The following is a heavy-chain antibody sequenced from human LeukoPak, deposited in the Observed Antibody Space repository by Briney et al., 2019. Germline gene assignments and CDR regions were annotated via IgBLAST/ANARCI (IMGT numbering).Heavy chain of an antibody. CDR3: AKAGYSYGYGDAFDI. Sequence: GGSLRLSCAASGFTFSSYGMSWVRQAPGKGLEWVSAISDSAYSTYFADSVKGRFTISRDNSKNTLYLQMNSLRAEDTAVYYCAKAGYSYGYGDAFDIWGQGTMVTVSS. CDR2: ISDSAYST. CDR1: GFTFSSYG. V-gene: IGHV3-23*01. D-gene: IGHD5-18*01. J-gene: IGHJ3*02.